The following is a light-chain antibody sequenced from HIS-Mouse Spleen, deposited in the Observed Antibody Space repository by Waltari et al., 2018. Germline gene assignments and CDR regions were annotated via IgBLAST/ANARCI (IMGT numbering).Light chain of an antibody. V-gene: IGLV3-1*01. CDR2: QDS. Sequence: SYELTQPPSVSVSPGQTASITCSGDKLGDKYACWYQQKPGQSPVLVIYQDSKRPSGMLEGFPGSNSGNTATLTISGTQAMDEADYYCQAWDSSVVFGGGTKLTVL. CDR3: QAWDSSVV. J-gene: IGLJ2*01. CDR1: KLGDKY.